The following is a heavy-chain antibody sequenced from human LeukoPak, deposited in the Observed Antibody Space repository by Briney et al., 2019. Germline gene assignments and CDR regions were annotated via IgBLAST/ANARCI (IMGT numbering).Heavy chain of an antibody. J-gene: IGHJ4*02. CDR1: GYTLTELS. CDR3: ATRGVYKVGATNYPYYFDY. D-gene: IGHD1-26*01. CDR2: FDPEDGET. Sequence: GASVKVSCKVSGYTLTELSMHWVRQAPGKGLEWMGGFDPEDGETIYAQKFQGRVTMTEDTSTDTAYMELSSLRSEDTAVYYCATRGVYKVGATNYPYYFDYWGQGTLVTVSS. V-gene: IGHV1-24*01.